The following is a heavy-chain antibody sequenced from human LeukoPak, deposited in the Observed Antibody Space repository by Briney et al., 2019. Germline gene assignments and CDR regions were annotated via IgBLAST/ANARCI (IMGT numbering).Heavy chain of an antibody. CDR2: ICSSSSYI. Sequence: GGSLRLSCAASGFTFSSYSMNWVRQAPGKGLEWVSSICSSSSYIYYAESVKGRFTISRDNAKNSLYLQMNSLRAEDTAVYYCARSGIGQQTDVWGKGTTVTVSS. CDR1: GFTFSSYS. D-gene: IGHD6-13*01. V-gene: IGHV3-21*01. J-gene: IGHJ6*04. CDR3: ARSGIGQQTDV.